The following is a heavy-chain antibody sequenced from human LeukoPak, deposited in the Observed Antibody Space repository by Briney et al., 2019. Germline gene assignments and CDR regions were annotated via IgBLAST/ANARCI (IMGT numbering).Heavy chain of an antibody. D-gene: IGHD6-6*01. V-gene: IGHV3-48*01. J-gene: IGHJ6*03. CDR3: ARDREYSSSPGYYYYYMDV. CDR1: GFTFSSYS. Sequence: GGSLRLSCAASGFTFSSYSMNWVRQAPGKGLEWVSYISSSSSTIYYADSVKGRFTISRDNAKNSLYLQMSSLRAEDTAVYYCARDREYSSSPGYYYYYMDVWGKGTTVTVSS. CDR2: ISSSSSTI.